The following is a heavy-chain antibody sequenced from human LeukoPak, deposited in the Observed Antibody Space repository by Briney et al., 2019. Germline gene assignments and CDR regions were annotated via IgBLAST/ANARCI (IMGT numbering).Heavy chain of an antibody. CDR1: GFTFSDYY. Sequence: GGSLRLSCAASGFTFSDYYMSWIRQAPGKGLEWVSYISSSGSTIYYADSVKGRFTISRDNAKNSLYLQMNSLRAEDTAVYYCARAISSDYENYLDYWGQGTLVTVSS. D-gene: IGHD5-12*01. CDR2: ISSSGSTI. CDR3: ARAISSDYENYLDY. J-gene: IGHJ4*02. V-gene: IGHV3-11*01.